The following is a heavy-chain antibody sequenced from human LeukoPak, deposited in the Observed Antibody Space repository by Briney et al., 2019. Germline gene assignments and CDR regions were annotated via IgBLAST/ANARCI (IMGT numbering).Heavy chain of an antibody. CDR1: GFTFSSYG. D-gene: IGHD5-12*01. V-gene: IGHV3-30*02. Sequence: GGSLRLSCAASGFTFSSYGMHWVRQAQGKGLEWVAFIRYDGSNKYYADSVKGRFTISRDNSKNTLYLQMNSLRAEDTAVYYCAKASSGYDEYNWFDPWGQGTLVTVSS. J-gene: IGHJ5*02. CDR2: IRYDGSNK. CDR3: AKASSGYDEYNWFDP.